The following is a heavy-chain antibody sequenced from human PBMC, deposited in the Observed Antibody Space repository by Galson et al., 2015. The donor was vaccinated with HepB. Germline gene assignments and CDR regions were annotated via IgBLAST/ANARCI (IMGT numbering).Heavy chain of an antibody. CDR1: GGTFSSYT. V-gene: IGHV1-69*04. CDR3: AKDPSWATTEASAFDI. J-gene: IGHJ3*02. Sequence: SVKVSCKASGGTFSSYTISWVRQAPGQGLEWMGRIIPILGIANYAQKFQGRVTITADKSTSTAYMELSSLRSEDTAVYYCAKDPSWATTEASAFDIWGQGTMVTVSS. CDR2: IIPILGIA. D-gene: IGHD4-17*01.